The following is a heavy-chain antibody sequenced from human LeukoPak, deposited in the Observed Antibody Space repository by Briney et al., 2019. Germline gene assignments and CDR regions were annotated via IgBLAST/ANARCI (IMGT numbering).Heavy chain of an antibody. D-gene: IGHD5/OR15-5a*01. CDR3: ARDRVYDRSVGGFDP. V-gene: IGHV4-59*01. CDR2: IYYSGST. CDR1: GGSISSYY. Sequence: SETLSLTCTVSGGSISSYYWSWIRRPPGKGLEWIGYIYYSGSTNYNPSFKSRVTISVDTSKNQFSLKLSSVTAADTAVYYCARDRVYDRSVGGFDPWGQGTLVTVSS. J-gene: IGHJ5*02.